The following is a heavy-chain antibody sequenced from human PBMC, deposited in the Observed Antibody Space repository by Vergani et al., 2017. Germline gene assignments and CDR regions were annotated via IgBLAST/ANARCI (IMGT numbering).Heavy chain of an antibody. J-gene: IGHJ6*02. Sequence: EEQLVESGGGLVKPGGSLRLSCVASEFTFSTYSMNWVRQAPGKGLEWVSSISSSSSYIYYADSVKGRFTISRDNAKNSLYLQMNSLRAEDTAAYYCARSTVTTSHYSGMDVWGQGTTVTVSS. D-gene: IGHD4-17*01. CDR1: EFTFSTYS. CDR2: ISSSSSYI. CDR3: ARSTVTTSHYSGMDV. V-gene: IGHV3-21*01.